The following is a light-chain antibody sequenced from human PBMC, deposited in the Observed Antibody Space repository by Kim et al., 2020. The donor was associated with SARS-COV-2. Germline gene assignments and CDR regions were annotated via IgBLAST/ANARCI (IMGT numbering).Light chain of an antibody. CDR1: QGIRID. Sequence: VGETVTITVRARQGIRIDLAWYQQKPGHAPTILIYDASTSENGVPSRFSCSGSGTEFSLHISSLQSEDCATYFCQQLNDYRPLTFGGGTKVDIK. CDR3: QQLNDYRPLT. V-gene: IGKV1D-13*01. J-gene: IGKJ4*01. CDR2: DAS.